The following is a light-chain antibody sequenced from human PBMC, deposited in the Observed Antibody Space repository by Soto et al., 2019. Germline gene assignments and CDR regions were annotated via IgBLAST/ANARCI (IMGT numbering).Light chain of an antibody. CDR3: SSYAGRTNVV. V-gene: IGLV2-8*01. CDR2: EVS. CDR1: SSDVGGYNY. Sequence: QSALTQPPSASGSPGQSVTISCTGTSSDVGGYNYVSWYQQHPGKAPKLMIYEVSKRPSGVPDRFSGSKSGNTASPTVSGLQAEDEADYYCSSYAGRTNVVFGGGTQLTVL. J-gene: IGLJ3*02.